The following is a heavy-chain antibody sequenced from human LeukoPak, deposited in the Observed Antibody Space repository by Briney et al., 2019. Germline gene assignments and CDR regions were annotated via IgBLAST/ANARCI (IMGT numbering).Heavy chain of an antibody. CDR1: SGFISRYY. CDR2: ICYSGGT. V-gene: IGHV4-59*08. D-gene: IGHD6-19*01. CDR3: ARHTSSGWYGFDY. Sequence: SETMSLTCTVASGFISRYYWRCIRQPAGKGMEWIGSICYSGGTNYHRSLKARVTISVDPSQNQVSRNLTSVTAADTAVYHCARHTSSGWYGFDYWGQGTLATVSS. J-gene: IGHJ4*02.